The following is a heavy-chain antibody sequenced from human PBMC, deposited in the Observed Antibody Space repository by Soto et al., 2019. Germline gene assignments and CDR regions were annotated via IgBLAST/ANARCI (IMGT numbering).Heavy chain of an antibody. V-gene: IGHV3-48*02. J-gene: IGHJ6*02. D-gene: IGHD3-3*01. CDR3: ARGETYYDFWSGNYGMDV. CDR1: GFTFSSYS. Sequence: EVQLVESGGGLVQPGGSLRLSCAASGFTFSSYSMNWVRQAPGKGLEWVSYISSSSTIYYADSVKGRFTISRDNAKNSLYLQMNSLRDEDTAVYYCARGETYYDFWSGNYGMDVWGQGTTVTVSS. CDR2: ISSSSTI.